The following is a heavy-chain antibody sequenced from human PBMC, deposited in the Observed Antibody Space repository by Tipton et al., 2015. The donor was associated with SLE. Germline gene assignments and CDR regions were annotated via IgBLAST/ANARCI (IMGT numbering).Heavy chain of an antibody. CDR3: ARDSAVNFWYFDL. Sequence: TLSLTCIVSGGSISTNYWSWIRQPAGKGLEWIGRVYSSGSTDYNPSLESRVTMSVATSKNQFSLRLTSVTAADTAMYYCARDSAVNFWYFDLWGRGTLVTVSS. J-gene: IGHJ2*01. CDR1: GGSISTNY. CDR2: VYSSGST. V-gene: IGHV4-4*07.